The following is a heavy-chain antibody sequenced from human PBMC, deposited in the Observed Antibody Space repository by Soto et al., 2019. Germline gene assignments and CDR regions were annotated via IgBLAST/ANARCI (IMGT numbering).Heavy chain of an antibody. D-gene: IGHD5-12*01. CDR3: ARDFVSMATEPSTIDY. CDR1: GFTFSSYA. J-gene: IGHJ4*02. V-gene: IGHV3-30-3*01. CDR2: ISYDGSNK. Sequence: GGSLRLSCAASGFTFSSYAMHWVRQAPGKGLEWVAVISYDGSNKYYADSVKGRFTISRDNSKNTLYLQMNSLRAEDTAVYYCARDFVSMATEPSTIDYWGQGTLVTVSS.